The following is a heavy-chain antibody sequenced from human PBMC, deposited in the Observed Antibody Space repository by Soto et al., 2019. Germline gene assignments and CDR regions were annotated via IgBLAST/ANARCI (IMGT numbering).Heavy chain of an antibody. Sequence: QVQLVQSGAEEKKPGASVMISCKASGYTFTNYAIQWMLQAPGQRLEWMGWINAGNGNTRYSQNFQGRFTITRDASASTAYMALTSLRSEDTAVYYCAKAIWYSGNYYFDYWGQGTLVTVSS. V-gene: IGHV1-3*05. D-gene: IGHD1-26*01. J-gene: IGHJ4*02. CDR1: GYTFTNYA. CDR3: AKAIWYSGNYYFDY. CDR2: INAGNGNT.